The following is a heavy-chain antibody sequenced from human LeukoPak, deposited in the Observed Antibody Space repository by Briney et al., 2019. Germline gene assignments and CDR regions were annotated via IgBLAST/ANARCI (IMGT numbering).Heavy chain of an antibody. CDR2: IHYSGST. CDR3: ARTTEGGYTYGYFYYYYMDV. Sequence: SETLSLTCTVSGGSINSYYWSWIRQPPGKGPEWIGYIHYSGSTNYNPSLKSRVTISVDTSKNHFSLKLSSVTAADTAVYYCARTTEGGYTYGYFYYYYMDVWGKGTTVTISS. D-gene: IGHD5-18*01. J-gene: IGHJ6*03. V-gene: IGHV4-59*01. CDR1: GGSINSYY.